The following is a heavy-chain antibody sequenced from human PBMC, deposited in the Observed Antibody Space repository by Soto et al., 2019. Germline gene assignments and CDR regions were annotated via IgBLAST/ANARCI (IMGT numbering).Heavy chain of an antibody. D-gene: IGHD3-3*01. CDR1: GGTFSSYA. Sequence: QVQLVQSGAEVKKPGSSVKVSCKASGGTFSSYAISWVRQAPGQGLEWMGGIIPIFGTANYAQKFQGRVTIAADKSMSTAYMELSSLRSEDTAVYYCARFGDSTYYDFWSGPTYGMDVCGQGTTVTVSS. V-gene: IGHV1-69*06. CDR3: ARFGDSTYYDFWSGPTYGMDV. CDR2: IIPIFGTA. J-gene: IGHJ6*02.